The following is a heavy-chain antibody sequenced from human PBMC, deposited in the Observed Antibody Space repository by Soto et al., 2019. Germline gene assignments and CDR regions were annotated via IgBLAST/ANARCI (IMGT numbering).Heavy chain of an antibody. CDR3: GGINIAVAGFVRYYDGRDV. Sequence: PGESPKISCKGSGYSFTSYWISWVRQMPGKGLEWMERMDASDSYTNSSPSFQGNGTSSADKSISTAYLQWSSVEASDSAMYYCGGINIAVAGFVRYYDGRDVGGQVTTVTVAS. V-gene: IGHV5-10-1*01. J-gene: IGHJ6*02. D-gene: IGHD6-19*01. CDR2: MDASDSYT. CDR1: GYSFTSYW.